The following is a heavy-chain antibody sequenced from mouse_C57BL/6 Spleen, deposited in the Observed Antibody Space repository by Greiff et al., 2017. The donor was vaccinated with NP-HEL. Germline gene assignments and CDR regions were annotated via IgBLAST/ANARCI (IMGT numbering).Heavy chain of an antibody. CDR2: ISSGSSTI. CDR3: ARDCGYDRGAMDY. V-gene: IGHV5-17*01. Sequence: EVKLVESGGGLVKPGGSLKLSCAASGFTFSDYGMHWVRQAPEKGLEWVAYISSGSSTIYYADTVKGRFTISRDNAKNTLFLQMTSLRSEDTAMYYCARDCGYDRGAMDYWGQGTSVTVSS. J-gene: IGHJ4*01. CDR1: GFTFSDYG. D-gene: IGHD2-2*01.